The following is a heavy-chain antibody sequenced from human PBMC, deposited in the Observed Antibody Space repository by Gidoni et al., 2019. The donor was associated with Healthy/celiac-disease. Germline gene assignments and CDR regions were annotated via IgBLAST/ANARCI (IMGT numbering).Heavy chain of an antibody. D-gene: IGHD2-2*01. CDR3: ARGSYCSSTSCYGPDGVYYYYYMDV. J-gene: IGHJ6*03. V-gene: IGHV1-2*04. CDR2: INPNSGGT. Sequence: QVQLVQSGAEVKKPGASVKVSCNASGYTFTGYYMHWVRQAPGQGLEWMGWINPNSGGTNYAQKFQGWVTMTRDTSISTAYRELSRLRSDDTAVYYCARGSYCSSTSCYGPDGVYYYYYMDVWGKGTTVTVSS. CDR1: GYTFTGYY.